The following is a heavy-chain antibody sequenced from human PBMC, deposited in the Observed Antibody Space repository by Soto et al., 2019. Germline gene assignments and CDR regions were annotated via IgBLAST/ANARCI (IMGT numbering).Heavy chain of an antibody. J-gene: IGHJ4*02. CDR1: GFTFSSYA. CDR2: ISYDGSNK. Sequence: QVPLVESGGGVVQPGRSLRLSCAASGFTFSSYAMHWVRQAPGKGLEWVAVISYDGSNKYYADSVKGRFTISRDNSKNTLYLQMNSLRAEDTAVYYCARGPIDYWGQGTLVTVSS. CDR3: ARGPIDY. V-gene: IGHV3-30-3*01.